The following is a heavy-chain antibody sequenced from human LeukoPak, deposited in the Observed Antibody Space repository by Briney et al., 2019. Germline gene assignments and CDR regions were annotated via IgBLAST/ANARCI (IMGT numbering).Heavy chain of an antibody. CDR1: GGSISSGSYY. CDR3: ARDGSWYGNYYYYYMDV. D-gene: IGHD6-13*01. V-gene: IGHV4-61*02. J-gene: IGHJ6*03. Sequence: SETLSLTCSVSGGSISSGSYYWSWIRQPAGKGLEWIGRIYTSGSTNYNPSLKSRDTISVDTSKNQFSLKLSSVTAADTAVYYCARDGSWYGNYYYYYMDVWGKGTTVTVSS. CDR2: IYTSGST.